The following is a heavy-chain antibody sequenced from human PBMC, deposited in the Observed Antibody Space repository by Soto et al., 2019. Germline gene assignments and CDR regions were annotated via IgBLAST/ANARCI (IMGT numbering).Heavy chain of an antibody. CDR3: ARIMVYYFDY. CDR2: ISYDGSNK. CDR1: GFTFSSYA. V-gene: IGHV3-30-3*01. Sequence: GGSLRLSCAASGFTFSSYAMHWVRQAPGKGLEWVAVISYDGSNKYYADSVKGRFTISRDNSKNTLYLQMNSLRAEDTAVYYCARIMVYYFDYWGQGTLVTVSS. D-gene: IGHD2-8*01. J-gene: IGHJ4*02.